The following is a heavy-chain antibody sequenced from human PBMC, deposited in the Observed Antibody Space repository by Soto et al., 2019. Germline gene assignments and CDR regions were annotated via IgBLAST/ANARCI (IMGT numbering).Heavy chain of an antibody. D-gene: IGHD2-15*01. V-gene: IGHV3-74*01. Sequence: EVQLVESGGGSVQPGGSLTLSCAVSGFTFSSYWMHWVRQAPGKGLVWVSRINTDGRRTDYADSVKGRFTVARDNAKNMLFLQMNSLRAEDTAVYYCARAPDCGGGTCNSGHSYYGMDVWGPGTTVSVSS. J-gene: IGHJ6*02. CDR3: ARAPDCGGGTCNSGHSYYGMDV. CDR2: INTDGRRT. CDR1: GFTFSSYW.